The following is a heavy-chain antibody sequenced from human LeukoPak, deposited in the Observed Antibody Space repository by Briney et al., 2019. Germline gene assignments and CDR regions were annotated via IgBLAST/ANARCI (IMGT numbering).Heavy chain of an antibody. CDR2: IYHSGSI. Sequence: PSETLSLTCTVSGGSISSYYWSWIRQPPGKGLEWIGYIYHSGSINNNPSLKSRVTISLDTSKNQFCLKLSAVTGADTAGYYCAGDDSWSGYELGPVYWAQGTLVTVSS. V-gene: IGHV4-59*01. CDR1: GGSISSYY. J-gene: IGHJ4*02. D-gene: IGHD3-3*01. CDR3: AGDDSWSGYELGPVY.